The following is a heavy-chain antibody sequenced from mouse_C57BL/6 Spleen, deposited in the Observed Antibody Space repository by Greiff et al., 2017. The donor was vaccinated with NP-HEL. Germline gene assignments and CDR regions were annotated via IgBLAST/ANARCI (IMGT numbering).Heavy chain of an antibody. Sequence: QVQLQQSGPGLVQPSQSLSITCTVSGFSLTSYGVHWVRQSPGKGLEWLGVIWSGGSTDYNAAFISRLSISKDNSKSQVFFKMNSLQADDTAIYYCARITTVVVGYYAMDYWGQGTSVTVSS. CDR1: GFSLTSYG. J-gene: IGHJ4*01. D-gene: IGHD1-1*01. CDR2: IWSGGST. CDR3: ARITTVVVGYYAMDY. V-gene: IGHV2-2*01.